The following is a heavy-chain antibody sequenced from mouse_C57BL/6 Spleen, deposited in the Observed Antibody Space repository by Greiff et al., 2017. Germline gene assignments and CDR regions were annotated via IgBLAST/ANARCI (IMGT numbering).Heavy chain of an antibody. CDR2: IDPSDSYT. Sequence: QVQLQQSGAELVMPGASVKLSCKASGYTFTSYWMHWVKQRPGQGLEWIGEIDPSDSYTNYNQKFKGKSTLTVDKSSSTAYMQLSSLTSEDSAVYYCARSFGYYPAWFAYWGQGTLVTVSA. D-gene: IGHD2-3*01. V-gene: IGHV1-69*01. J-gene: IGHJ3*01. CDR1: GYTFTSYW. CDR3: ARSFGYYPAWFAY.